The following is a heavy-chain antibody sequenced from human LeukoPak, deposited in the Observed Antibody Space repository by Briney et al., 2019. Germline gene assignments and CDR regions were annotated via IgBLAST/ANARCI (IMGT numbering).Heavy chain of an antibody. CDR2: ISGSGTNT. D-gene: IGHD4-17*01. CDR3: AKARTTVTPPHY. V-gene: IGHV3-23*01. Sequence: GGSLRLSCAASGFTFSSFAMTWVRQAPGKGLEWVSAISGSGTNTYYADSVKGRFTISRDNSKNTLYLQMNSLGAGDTAIYYCAKARTTVTPPHYWGQGTLVTVSS. J-gene: IGHJ4*02. CDR1: GFTFSSFA.